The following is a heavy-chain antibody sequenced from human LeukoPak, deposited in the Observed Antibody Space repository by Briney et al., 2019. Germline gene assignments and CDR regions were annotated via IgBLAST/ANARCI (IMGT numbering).Heavy chain of an antibody. CDR3: ASDYYDSSGYSDY. CDR1: GFTFSGYS. J-gene: IGHJ4*02. V-gene: IGHV3-48*04. CDR2: ISSTGSPI. D-gene: IGHD3-22*01. Sequence: QPGGSLRLSCAASGFTFSGYSMNWVRQAPGKGLEWVSYISSTGSPIYYADSVKGRFTISRDNAKNSLYLQMNSLRAEDTAVYYCASDYYDSSGYSDYWGQGTLVTVSS.